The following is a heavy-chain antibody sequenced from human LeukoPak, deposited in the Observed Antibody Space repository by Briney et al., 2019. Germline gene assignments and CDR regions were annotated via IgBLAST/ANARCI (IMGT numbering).Heavy chain of an antibody. V-gene: IGHV3-21*01. J-gene: IGHJ2*01. D-gene: IGHD2-2*01. CDR1: GFALKSYS. Sequence: GGSLRLSCGGSGFALKSYSLTWVRQAPGKGLEWVSSISSTSAYIHYADSVKGRFTISRDNVDNVVYLEMNGLRAEDTATYYCARERCSSTSCYPYYWFFDLWGRGTLVTVSS. CDR3: ARERCSSTSCYPYYWFFDL. CDR2: ISSTSAYI.